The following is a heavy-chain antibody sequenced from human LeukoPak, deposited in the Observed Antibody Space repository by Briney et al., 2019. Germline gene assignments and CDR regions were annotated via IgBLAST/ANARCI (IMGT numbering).Heavy chain of an antibody. J-gene: IGHJ3*02. CDR1: GFTFSVYA. V-gene: IGHV3-72*01. CDR3: ASPVGATTVRAFDI. D-gene: IGHD1-26*01. Sequence: PGRSLRLSCAASGFTFSVYAMTWVRQAPGKGLEWVGRTRNEANIYTTKYAASVKGRFTISRDDSKNSLYLQMNSLKTEDTAVYYCASPVGATTVRAFDIWGQGTMVTVSS. CDR2: TRNEANIYTT.